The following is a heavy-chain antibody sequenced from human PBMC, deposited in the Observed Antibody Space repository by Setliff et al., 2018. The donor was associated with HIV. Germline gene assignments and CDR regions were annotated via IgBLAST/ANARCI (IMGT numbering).Heavy chain of an antibody. CDR2: IYYSGST. CDR1: GGSIRSHY. D-gene: IGHD5-18*01. Sequence: PSETLSLTCTVSGGSIRSHYWSWIREPPGKGLEWIGYIYYSGSTNYNPSLKSRVTISVDTSKNQFSLRLSSVTAADTAVYYCARVPRQLLKGAAAYFDLWGQGTLVTVSS. CDR3: ARVPRQLLKGAAAYFDL. V-gene: IGHV4-59*11. J-gene: IGHJ4*02.